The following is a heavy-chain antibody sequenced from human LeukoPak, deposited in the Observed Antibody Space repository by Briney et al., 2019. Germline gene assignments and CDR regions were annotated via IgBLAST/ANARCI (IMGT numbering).Heavy chain of an antibody. J-gene: IGHJ4*02. CDR3: TTVTMARGSPLFYFDN. D-gene: IGHD3-10*01. V-gene: IGHV1-18*04. Sequence: ASAMVSCKASGYTFTSYCISWVRQAPGQGLVWMGWISAYNGTTTYAQKFQGSVTMTEDTFTDTGYMELSSLTSEDTAVYYCTTVTMARGSPLFYFDNWGQGTLVTVSS. CDR1: GYTFTSYC. CDR2: ISAYNGTT.